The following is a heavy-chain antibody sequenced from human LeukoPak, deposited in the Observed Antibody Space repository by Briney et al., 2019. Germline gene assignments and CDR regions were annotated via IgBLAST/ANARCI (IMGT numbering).Heavy chain of an antibody. Sequence: SETLSLTCAVSSGSISRYYWSWIRQPPGKGLEWIGYIYYSGSTNYNPSLKSRVTISVDTSKNQFSLKLSSVTAADTAVYYCVRHYYDSSGYRFDYWGQGTLVTVSS. CDR3: VRHYYDSSGYRFDY. J-gene: IGHJ4*02. D-gene: IGHD3-22*01. CDR2: IYYSGST. CDR1: SGSISRYY. V-gene: IGHV4-59*01.